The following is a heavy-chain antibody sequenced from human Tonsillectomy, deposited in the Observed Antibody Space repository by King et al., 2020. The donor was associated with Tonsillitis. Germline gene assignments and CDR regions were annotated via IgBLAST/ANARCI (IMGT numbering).Heavy chain of an antibody. CDR2: ISDCGGTT. J-gene: IGHJ3*02. Sequence: VQLVESGGGLEQPGGSLRLSCAASGFTFSSYTMSWVRQVPGKGLEWVSTISDCGGTTYYTDSVKGRFTISRDSSRNTLYLYMNSLRADDTAVYHCARGTMVRGAQYHSDAFAIWGQGTMVTV. D-gene: IGHD3-10*01. CDR1: GFTFSSYT. CDR3: ARGTMVRGAQYHSDAFAI. V-gene: IGHV3-23*04.